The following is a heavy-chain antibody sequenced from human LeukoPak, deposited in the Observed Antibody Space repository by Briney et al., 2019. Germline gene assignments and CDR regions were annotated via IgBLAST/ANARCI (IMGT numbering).Heavy chain of an antibody. CDR2: INHSGST. CDR1: GGSFSGYY. J-gene: IGHJ4*02. Sequence: SETLSLTCAVYGGSFSGYYWSWIRQPPGKGLEWIGEINHSGSTNYNTSLKSRVTISVDTSKNQFSLKLSSVNGADTAVYYCARWWVQHIDYWGQGTLVTVSS. V-gene: IGHV4-34*01. D-gene: IGHD2-15*01. CDR3: ARWWVQHIDY.